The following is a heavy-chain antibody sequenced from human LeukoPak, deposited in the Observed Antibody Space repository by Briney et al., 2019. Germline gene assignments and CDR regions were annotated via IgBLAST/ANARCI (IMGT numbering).Heavy chain of an antibody. Sequence: GGSLRLSCAASGFTFSSYEMNWVRQAPGKGLEWVSYISSGGSTIYNADSVKGRFTISRDNAKNSLYLQMNSLRAEDTAVYYCARGGGSGRTYFDYWGQGTLVTVSS. V-gene: IGHV3-48*03. CDR2: ISSGGSTI. CDR1: GFTFSSYE. J-gene: IGHJ4*02. D-gene: IGHD3-10*01. CDR3: ARGGGSGRTYFDY.